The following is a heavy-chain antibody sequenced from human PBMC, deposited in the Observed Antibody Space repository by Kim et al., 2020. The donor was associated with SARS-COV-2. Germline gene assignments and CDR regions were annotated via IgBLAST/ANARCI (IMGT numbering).Heavy chain of an antibody. D-gene: IGHD3-10*01. CDR1: DDSIHNSNYY. V-gene: IGHV4-39*01. J-gene: IGHJ5*01. CDR3: AVFYASGTFFPGENWF. CDR2: IDFYGNT. Sequence: SETLSRTCTVSDDSIHNSNYYWAWIRQTPGTGLEWIATIDFYGNTYSGPSLRSRVTMSLDTSENQFSLILTSVTAADTALYYCAVFYASGTFFPGENWF.